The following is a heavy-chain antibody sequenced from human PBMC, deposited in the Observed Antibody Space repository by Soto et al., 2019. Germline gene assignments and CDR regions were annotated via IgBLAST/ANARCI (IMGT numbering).Heavy chain of an antibody. CDR3: AKDRYYDTPGWFDP. CDR1: GFTFRDHA. CDR2: ISANGASI. J-gene: IGHJ5*02. V-gene: IGHV3-23*01. Sequence: GGSLRLSCVGSGFTFRDHAMRWVRQAPGRGLEWVSAISANGASIQHADSVKGRFSVSRDNAKNTVYLQMDNLRTEDSAVYYCAKDRYYDTPGWFDPWGQRSRVTVSS. D-gene: IGHD3-22*01.